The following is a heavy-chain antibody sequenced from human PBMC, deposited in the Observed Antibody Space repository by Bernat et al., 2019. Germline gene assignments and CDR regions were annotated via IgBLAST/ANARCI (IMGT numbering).Heavy chain of an antibody. D-gene: IGHD3-3*01. CDR3: AKAYDFWSGYYNFYYYYGMDV. V-gene: IGHV3-30*18. CDR2: ISYDGSNK. CDR1: GFTFISYG. J-gene: IGHJ6*02. Sequence: ASGFTFISYGMHWVRQAPGKGLEWVAVISYDGSNKYYAASVKGRFTISRDNSKNMLYLQMNSLRAEDTAVYYCAKAYDFWSGYYNFYYYYGMDVWGQ.